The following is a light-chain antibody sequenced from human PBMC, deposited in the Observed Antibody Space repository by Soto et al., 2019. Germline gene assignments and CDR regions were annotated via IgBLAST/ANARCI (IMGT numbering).Light chain of an antibody. CDR3: AAWDDSLKGWV. Sequence: QSVLTQPPSASGTPGQRVTISCSGSSSNIGSNIVNWYQQLPGTAPKLLIYSNNQRPSGVHDRFSGSKSGTSASLAISGLQSEDEADYYCAAWDDSLKGWVFGGGTKLTVL. CDR2: SNN. CDR1: SSNIGSNI. J-gene: IGLJ3*02. V-gene: IGLV1-44*01.